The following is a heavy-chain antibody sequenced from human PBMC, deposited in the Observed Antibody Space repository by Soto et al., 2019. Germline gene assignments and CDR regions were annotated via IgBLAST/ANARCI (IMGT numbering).Heavy chain of an antibody. CDR1: CGSISSGYY. CDR2: IYFNGNT. Sequence: SETLSLTCTVSCGSISSGYYWSWIRQHPVKGLEWIGYIYFNGNTKYNPSLEGRLTISIDTSKKEFSLKLTSVTAADAAVYYCASVTFGGIVLAHWGQGTLVTVSS. J-gene: IGHJ4*02. D-gene: IGHD3-16*01. V-gene: IGHV4-61*01. CDR3: ASVTFGGIVLAH.